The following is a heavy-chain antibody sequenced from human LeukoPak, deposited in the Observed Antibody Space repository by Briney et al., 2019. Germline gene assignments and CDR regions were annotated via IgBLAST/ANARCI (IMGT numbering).Heavy chain of an antibody. CDR3: ARDIWLGPSVEY. D-gene: IGHD6-19*01. CDR2: ISSSGSSI. J-gene: IGHJ4*02. Sequence: GGSLRLSCAASGFTFSDYYMSWIRQAPGKGLEWISYISSSGSSIFYADSVKGRFTISRDNAKNSVFLQMNSLRAEDTAVYYCARDIWLGPSVEYWGQGAQVTVSP. CDR1: GFTFSDYY. V-gene: IGHV3-11*01.